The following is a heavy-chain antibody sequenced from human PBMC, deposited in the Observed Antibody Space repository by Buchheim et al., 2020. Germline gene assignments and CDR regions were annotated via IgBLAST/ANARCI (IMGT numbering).Heavy chain of an antibody. CDR1: GGSISSYY. J-gene: IGHJ4*02. Sequence: QVQLQESGPGLVKPSETLSLTCTVSGGSISSYYWSWIRQPPGKGLEWIGYIYYSGSTNYNPSLKSRVTISVDTSKNQFSLKLSSVTAADTAVYYCARLDSSSWSPQMDYWGQGTL. CDR2: IYYSGST. D-gene: IGHD6-6*01. V-gene: IGHV4-59*08. CDR3: ARLDSSSWSPQMDY.